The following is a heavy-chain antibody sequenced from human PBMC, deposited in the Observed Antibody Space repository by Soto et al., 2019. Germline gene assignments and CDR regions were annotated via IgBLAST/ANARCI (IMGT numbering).Heavy chain of an antibody. V-gene: IGHV3-7*01. J-gene: IGHJ6*02. D-gene: IGHD6-13*01. CDR1: GFTFSSYW. CDR3: ARIASAGRGWDV. Sequence: EVQLVESGGGLVQPGGSLRLSCAASGFTFSSYWMSWVRQAPVKGLEWVGNIKQDGSEKNYVDFMEGRFTISRDNAENSLYLQMTILRAEDTAVYYCARIASAGRGWDVWGQGTTVVVSS. CDR2: IKQDGSEK.